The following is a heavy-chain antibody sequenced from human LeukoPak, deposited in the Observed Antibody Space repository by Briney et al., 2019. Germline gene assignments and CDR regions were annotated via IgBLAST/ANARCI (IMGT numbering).Heavy chain of an antibody. Sequence: GGSLRLSCAASGFTFNKYALSWVRQPPGKGLEWVSTISFSGLSTYYADSVQGRFSVSRDDSKDTLYLEINSLRAEDTAVYYCAKRPEVTHDYSYCYMDVGGKGTTVTVSS. J-gene: IGHJ6*03. CDR1: GFTFNKYA. D-gene: IGHD2-21*02. CDR2: ISFSGLST. V-gene: IGHV3-23*01. CDR3: AKRPEVTHDYSYCYMDV.